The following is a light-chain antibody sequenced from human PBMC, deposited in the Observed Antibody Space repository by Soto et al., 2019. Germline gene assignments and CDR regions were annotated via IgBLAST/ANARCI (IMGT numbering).Light chain of an antibody. CDR1: QSVSGC. Sequence: EIVLTQSPATLSLSPGERATLSCRASQSVSGCLAWYQQKPGQAPRLLISGASRRATGIPDRFSGAGSGTDFTLTISRLEPEDFALYYCQQHDILPITFGQGTRLEIK. CDR3: QQHDILPIT. J-gene: IGKJ5*01. V-gene: IGKV3-20*01. CDR2: GAS.